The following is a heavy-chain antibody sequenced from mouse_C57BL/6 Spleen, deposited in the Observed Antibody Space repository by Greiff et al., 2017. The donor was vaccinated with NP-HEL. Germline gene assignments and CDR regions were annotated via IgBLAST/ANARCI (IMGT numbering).Heavy chain of an antibody. J-gene: IGHJ2*01. Sequence: QVQLQQSGPELVKPGASVKISCKASGYAFSSSWMNWVKQRPGKGLEWIGRIYPGDGDTNYNGKFKGKATLTADKSSSTAYMQLSSLTSEDSAVYFCARGVLLYFDYWGQGTTLTVSS. CDR3: ARGVLLYFDY. D-gene: IGHD1-1*01. CDR2: IYPGDGDT. V-gene: IGHV1-82*01. CDR1: GYAFSSSW.